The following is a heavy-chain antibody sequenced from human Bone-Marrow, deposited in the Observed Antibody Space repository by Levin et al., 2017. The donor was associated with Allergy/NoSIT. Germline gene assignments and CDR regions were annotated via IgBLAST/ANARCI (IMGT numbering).Heavy chain of an antibody. Sequence: GGSLRLSCKGSGSSFTSYWIGWVRQMPGKGLEWMGIIYPGDSDTRYSPSFQGQVTISADKSISTAYLQWSSLKASDTAMYYCARHRGTVTTYYYYGMDVWGQGTTVTVSS. CDR3: ARHRGTVTTYYYYGMDV. D-gene: IGHD4-17*01. V-gene: IGHV5-51*01. CDR2: IYPGDSDT. J-gene: IGHJ6*02. CDR1: GSSFTSYW.